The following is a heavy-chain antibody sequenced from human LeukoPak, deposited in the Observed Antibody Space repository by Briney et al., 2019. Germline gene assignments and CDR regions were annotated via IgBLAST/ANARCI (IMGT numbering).Heavy chain of an antibody. CDR1: GGSISSYY. V-gene: IGHV4-4*07. D-gene: IGHD3-22*01. CDR2: IYTSGST. J-gene: IGHJ3*02. Sequence: PSETLSLTYTVSGGSISSYYWSWIRQPAGKGLEWIGRIYTSGSTNYNPSLKSRVTMSVDTSKNQFSLKLSSVTAADTAVYYCARDQRYYDSSGYYYMEGSHDAFDIWGQGTMVTVSS. CDR3: ARDQRYYDSSGYYYMEGSHDAFDI.